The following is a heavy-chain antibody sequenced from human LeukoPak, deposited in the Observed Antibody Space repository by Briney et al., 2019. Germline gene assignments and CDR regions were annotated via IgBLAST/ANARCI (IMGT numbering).Heavy chain of an antibody. Sequence: GGSLRLSCAASGLTFSSYSMNWVRHAPGKWLEWVSSISSSSSYIYYPDSVKGRFTISRDNAKNSLYLQMNSLRAEDTAVYYCARDGYIPCFDYWGQGXLVTVS. D-gene: IGHD5-24*01. CDR2: ISSSSSYI. CDR1: GLTFSSYS. V-gene: IGHV3-21*01. CDR3: ARDGYIPCFDY. J-gene: IGHJ4*02.